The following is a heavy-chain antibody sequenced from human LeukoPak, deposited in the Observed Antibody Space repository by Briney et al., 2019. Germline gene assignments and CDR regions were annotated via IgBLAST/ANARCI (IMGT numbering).Heavy chain of an antibody. CDR3: ARDGVWFGELLYKVFDY. CDR2: INPNSGGT. CDR1: GYTFTGYY. J-gene: IGHJ4*02. D-gene: IGHD3-10*01. V-gene: IGHV1-2*02. Sequence: ASVKVSCKASGYTFTGYYMHWVRQAPGQGLEWMGWINPNSGGTNYAQKFQGRVTMTRDTSISIAYMELSRLRSDDTAVYYCARDGVWFGELLYKVFDYWGQGTLVTVSS.